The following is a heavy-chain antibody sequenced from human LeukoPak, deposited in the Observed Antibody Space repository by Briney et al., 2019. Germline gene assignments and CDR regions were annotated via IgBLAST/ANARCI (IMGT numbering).Heavy chain of an antibody. V-gene: IGHV3-21*01. CDR3: AREHGRSGYFDY. D-gene: IGHD3-22*01. J-gene: IGHJ4*02. CDR2: ISSSGSYM. CDR1: GFTFSDYS. Sequence: GGSLRLSCAASGFTFSDYSMNWVRQAPGKGLEWVSSISSSGSYMYYADSVKGRFTISRDNTKNSLYLQMNSLRAEDTAVYYCAREHGRSGYFDYWGQGTLVSVSS.